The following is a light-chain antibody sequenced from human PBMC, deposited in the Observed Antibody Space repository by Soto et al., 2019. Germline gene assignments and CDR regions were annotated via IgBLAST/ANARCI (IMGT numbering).Light chain of an antibody. CDR2: EVT. V-gene: IGLV2-8*01. CDR3: SSYAGINNLAV. J-gene: IGLJ1*01. Sequence: QSVLTQPPSASGSPGQSGTISCTGTSSDVGGYYSVSWYQQHPGKAPKLMIYEVTKRPSGVPDRVSGSKSGSTASLTVSGLPAEDEADYYCSSYAGINNLAVFGTGTKVTVL. CDR1: SSDVGGYYS.